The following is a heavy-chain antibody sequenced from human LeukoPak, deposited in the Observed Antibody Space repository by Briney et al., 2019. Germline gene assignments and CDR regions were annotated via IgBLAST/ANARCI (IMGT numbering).Heavy chain of an antibody. CDR2: IYSGGTT. V-gene: IGHV3-53*01. CDR1: GFTFSSYA. J-gene: IGHJ4*02. D-gene: IGHD6-13*01. Sequence: GGSLRLSCAASGFTFSSYAMSWVRQAPGRRLEWVSIIYSGGTTYYADSVKGRFTISRDNSKNTLYLQMNSLRAEDTAVYYCASQGGSSLYVIHYWGQGTLVTVSS. CDR3: ASQGGSSLYVIHY.